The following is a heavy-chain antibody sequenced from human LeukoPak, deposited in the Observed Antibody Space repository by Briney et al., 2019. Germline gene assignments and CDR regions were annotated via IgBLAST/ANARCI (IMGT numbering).Heavy chain of an antibody. D-gene: IGHD1-26*01. CDR1: GYSLSELS. CDR3: AIQASGSYGY. J-gene: IGHJ4*02. Sequence: GASVKVSCKVSGYSLSELSMHWVRQAPGKGLEWMGGFDPEDGKTINAQKFQGRLTMTEDTSTDTAYMELRSLRSDDTAVYYCAIQASGSYGYWGQGTLVTVSS. CDR2: FDPEDGKT. V-gene: IGHV1-24*01.